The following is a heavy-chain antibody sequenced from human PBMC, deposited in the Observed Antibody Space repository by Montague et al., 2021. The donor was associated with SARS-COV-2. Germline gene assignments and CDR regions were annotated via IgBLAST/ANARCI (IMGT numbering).Heavy chain of an antibody. D-gene: IGHD4-17*01. J-gene: IGHJ6*02. CDR2: INHSGST. Sequence: SETLSLTCAVCGGSFSGYYWSWIRQPPGKGLEWIGEINHSGSTNYNPSLKSRVTISVDTSKNQFSLKLSSVTAADTAVYYCARGTTVTTLFYYYYGMDVWGQGTTVTVSS. CDR1: GGSFSGYY. V-gene: IGHV4-34*01. CDR3: ARGTTVTTLFYYYYGMDV.